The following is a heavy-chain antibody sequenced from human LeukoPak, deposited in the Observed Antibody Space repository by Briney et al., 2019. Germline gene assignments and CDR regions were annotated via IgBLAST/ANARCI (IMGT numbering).Heavy chain of an antibody. CDR3: AKSGLNRFDY. CDR1: GFTFRNYA. V-gene: IGHV3-23*01. Sequence: GGSLRLSCAPSGFTFRNYAMHWVRQAPGKGLEWVSAISGRDGSTYYADSVKGRFTISRDNSKNTLYLQMNSLRAEDTAVFYCAKSGLNRFDYWGQGTLVTVSS. CDR2: ISGRDGST. D-gene: IGHD2-15*01. J-gene: IGHJ4*02.